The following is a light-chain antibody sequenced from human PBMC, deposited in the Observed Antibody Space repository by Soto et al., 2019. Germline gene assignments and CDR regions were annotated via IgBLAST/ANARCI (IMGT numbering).Light chain of an antibody. V-gene: IGLV2-14*01. CDR3: SSYTTSGTTYVV. Sequence: QSVLTQPASVSGSPGQSITISCTGTSSDVGGYNYVSWYQQHPGKAPKLMIFEVSNRPSGVSNRFSGSKSGNTASLTISGLQAEDEADYYCSSYTTSGTTYVVFGGGTKVTVL. CDR1: SSDVGGYNY. CDR2: EVS. J-gene: IGLJ2*01.